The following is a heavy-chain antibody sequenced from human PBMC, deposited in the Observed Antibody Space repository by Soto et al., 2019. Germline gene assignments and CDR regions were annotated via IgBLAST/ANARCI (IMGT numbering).Heavy chain of an antibody. V-gene: IGHV3-21*06. CDR3: ARDSGAAKSYFNY. J-gene: IGHJ4*02. CDR2: INSDSDYI. D-gene: IGHD2-15*01. Sequence: PGGSVRLSCAASGFTFGTYTMNWVRQAPGKGLEWVSPINSDSDYIYYADSVRGRFTISRDNAQSSLYLQMNSLRADDTAVYYCARDSGAAKSYFNYWGQGVLVTVSS. CDR1: GFTFGTYT.